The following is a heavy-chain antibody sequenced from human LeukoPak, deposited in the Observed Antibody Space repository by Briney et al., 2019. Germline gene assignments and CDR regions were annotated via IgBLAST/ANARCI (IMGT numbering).Heavy chain of an antibody. J-gene: IGHJ5*02. D-gene: IGHD6-13*01. CDR1: GFTFSSYA. CDR2: ISSSGGST. V-gene: IGHV3-23*01. CDR3: VRFAFTSSLDH. Sequence: GGSLRLSCAASGFTFSSYAMSWVRQAPGKGLEWVSGISSSGGSTVYADSVKGRFTISRDNFRNTVFLQMNSLRASDTAIYYCVRFAFTSSLDHWGQGTLVTVSS.